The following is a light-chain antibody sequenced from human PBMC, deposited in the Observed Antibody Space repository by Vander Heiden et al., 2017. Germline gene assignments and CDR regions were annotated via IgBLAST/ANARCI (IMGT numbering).Light chain of an antibody. V-gene: IGLV2-23*01. CDR3: GSYAGSRRV. J-gene: IGLJ2*01. CDR1: SRDVGRYNL. Sequence: SALTQPASVSGSPGQSITISCPGPSRDVGRYNLVSWYQQHPAKAPKLRIYEGSKRPSGVSNRFYGSKSATTATLTIAGVQAEDDYYYYSGSYAGSRRVFGGGTKLTVL. CDR2: EGS.